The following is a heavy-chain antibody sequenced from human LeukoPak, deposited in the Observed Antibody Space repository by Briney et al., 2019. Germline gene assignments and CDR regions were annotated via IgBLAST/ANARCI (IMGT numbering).Heavy chain of an antibody. CDR3: ARVGSSSSV. V-gene: IGHV3-30-3*01. J-gene: IGHJ4*02. CDR1: GFTFSSYA. Sequence: PGRSLRLSCAASGFTFSSYAMHWVRQAPGKGLEWVAVISYDESNKYYADSVKGRFTISRDNSKNTLYLQMNSLRAEDTAVYYCARVGSSSSVWGQGTLVTVSS. D-gene: IGHD6-6*01. CDR2: ISYDESNK.